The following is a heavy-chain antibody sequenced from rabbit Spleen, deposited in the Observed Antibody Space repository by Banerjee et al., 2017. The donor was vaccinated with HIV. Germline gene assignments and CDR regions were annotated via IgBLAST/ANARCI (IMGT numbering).Heavy chain of an antibody. V-gene: IGHV1S45*01. CDR3: ARSSFYWYYFTL. J-gene: IGHJ4*01. CDR1: GFSFSSTYY. D-gene: IGHD8-1*01. Sequence: QEQLEESGGGLVQPEGSLALTCTASGFSFSSTYYMCWVRQAPGKGLEWIACIGTGNSGRIYYASWVNGRFTISRSTSLNTVTLQMTSLTAADTATYFCARSSFYWYYFTLWGPGTLVTVS. CDR2: IGTGNSGRI.